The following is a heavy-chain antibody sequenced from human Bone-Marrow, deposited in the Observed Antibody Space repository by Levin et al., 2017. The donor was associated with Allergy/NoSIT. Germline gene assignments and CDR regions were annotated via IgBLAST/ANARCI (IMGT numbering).Heavy chain of an antibody. Sequence: GESLKISCAASGFTFSNYAMHWVRQAPGKGLEWVAIISYDGNNKYYADSVKGRFTISRDNSKKSLYLQMNSLRAEDTAVYYCARDLSQVSAFCSGGSCYSPSGDWGQGTLVAVSS. CDR1: GFTFSNYA. CDR3: ARDLSQVSAFCSGGSCYSPSGD. J-gene: IGHJ4*02. V-gene: IGHV3-30-3*01. D-gene: IGHD2-15*01. CDR2: ISYDGNNK.